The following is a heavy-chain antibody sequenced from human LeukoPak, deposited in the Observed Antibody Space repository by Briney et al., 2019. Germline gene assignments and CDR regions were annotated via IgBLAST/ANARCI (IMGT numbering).Heavy chain of an antibody. J-gene: IGHJ3*02. CDR1: GYTFTSYD. CDR2: MNPNSGNT. V-gene: IGHV1-8*01. D-gene: IGHD4-17*01. CDR3: ATASTVTTERGSVVRAFDI. Sequence: ASVKISCKASGYTFTSYDVNWVRQATGQGLEWMGWMNPNSGNTGYAQKFQGRVTMTRSTSISTAYVELSSLRSEDTAVYYCATASTVTTERGSVVRAFDIWGQGTMATVSS.